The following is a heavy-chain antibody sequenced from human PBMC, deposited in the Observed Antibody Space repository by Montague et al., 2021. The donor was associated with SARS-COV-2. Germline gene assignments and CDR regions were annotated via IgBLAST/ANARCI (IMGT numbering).Heavy chain of an antibody. CDR3: ARDGSLGSGQWLVDALGPYYYYYGMDV. V-gene: IGHV3-21*01. CDR2: ISSSSSYI. Sequence: SLRLSCAASGFTFSSYSMNWVRQAPGKGLERVSSISSSSSYIYYADSVKGRFTISRDNAKNSLYLQMNSLRAEDTAVYYCARDGSLGSGQWLVDALGPYYYYYGMDVWGQGTTVTVSS. CDR1: GFTFSSYS. J-gene: IGHJ6*02. D-gene: IGHD6-19*01.